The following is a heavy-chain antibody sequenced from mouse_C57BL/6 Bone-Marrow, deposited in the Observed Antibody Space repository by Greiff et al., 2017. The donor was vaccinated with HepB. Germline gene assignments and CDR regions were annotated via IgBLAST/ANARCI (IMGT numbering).Heavy chain of an antibody. Sequence: VQLQQSGAELVRPGASVKLSCKASGYTFTDYYINWVKQRPGQGLEWIARIYPGSGNTYYNEKFKGKATLTAEKSSSTAYMQLSSLTSEDSAVYFCAREGYYGSCAMDYWGQGTSVTVSS. D-gene: IGHD1-1*01. CDR1: GYTFTDYY. CDR3: AREGYYGSCAMDY. V-gene: IGHV1-76*01. CDR2: IYPGSGNT. J-gene: IGHJ4*01.